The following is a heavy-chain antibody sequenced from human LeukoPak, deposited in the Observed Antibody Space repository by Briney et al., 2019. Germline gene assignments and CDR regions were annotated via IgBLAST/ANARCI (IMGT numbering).Heavy chain of an antibody. CDR3: ARVGYSNSYDF. CDR1: GYTFTNFD. Sequence: ASVKVSCKASGYTFTNFDINWVRQATGQGLEWMAWMNPNNGNTGNAQKFQGRVTITWDSSISTAYMELSSLRSEDTAVYYCARVGYSNSYDFWGQGTLVTVSS. J-gene: IGHJ4*02. D-gene: IGHD5-18*01. V-gene: IGHV1-8*03. CDR2: MNPNNGNT.